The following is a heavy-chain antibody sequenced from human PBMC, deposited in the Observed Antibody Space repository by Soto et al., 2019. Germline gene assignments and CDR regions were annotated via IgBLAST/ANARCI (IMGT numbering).Heavy chain of an antibody. J-gene: IGHJ6*02. CDR1: GGTFNSYA. CDR2: IIPISGTA. V-gene: IGHV1-69*01. Sequence: QVQLVQSGAEVKKPGSSVKVSCKASGGTFNSYAISWVRQAPGQGLEWMGGIIPISGTANYAQKFQGRVTITADESTSTAYMELRSLRSEDTAVYYCASSQGSSTSLEIYYYYYYGMDVWGQGTTVTVSS. CDR3: ASSQGSSTSLEIYYYYYYGMDV. D-gene: IGHD2-2*01.